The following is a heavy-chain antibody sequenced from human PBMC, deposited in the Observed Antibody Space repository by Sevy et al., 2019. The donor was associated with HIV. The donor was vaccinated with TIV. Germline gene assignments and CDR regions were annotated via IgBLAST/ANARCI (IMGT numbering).Heavy chain of an antibody. CDR2: ISGSGGST. D-gene: IGHD3-22*01. V-gene: IGHV3-23*01. Sequence: GGSLRLSCAASGFTFSSYAMSWVRQAPGKGLEWVSAISGSGGSTYYADSVKGRFTISRDNSKNTLYLQMNSLRAEDTAVYYCAKVGRYDSSGYYSGYHFDYWGQGTLVTVSS. CDR3: AKVGRYDSSGYYSGYHFDY. CDR1: GFTFSSYA. J-gene: IGHJ4*02.